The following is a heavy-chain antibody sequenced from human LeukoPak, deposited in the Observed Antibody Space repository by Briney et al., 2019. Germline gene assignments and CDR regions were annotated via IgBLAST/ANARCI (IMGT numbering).Heavy chain of an antibody. D-gene: IGHD2-2*02. V-gene: IGHV4-61*02. CDR1: GDSISSGNYY. J-gene: IGHJ5*02. Sequence: SETLSLTCTVSGDSISSGNYYWSWIRQPAGKGLEWIGRIYTSGSTNYNPSLKSRVTISVDTSKNQFSLKLSSVTAADTAVYYCARVLVVPAAIGWFDPWGQGTLVTVSS. CDR3: ARVLVVPAAIGWFDP. CDR2: IYTSGST.